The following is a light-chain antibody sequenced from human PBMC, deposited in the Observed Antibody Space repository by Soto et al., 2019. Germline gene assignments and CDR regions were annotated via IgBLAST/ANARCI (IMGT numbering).Light chain of an antibody. CDR1: QSISSW. J-gene: IGKJ1*01. CDR2: KAS. V-gene: IGKV1-5*03. CDR3: QQYNSYSWT. Sequence: DIQMTQSPSTLSGSVGDRDTITCRASQSISSWLAWYQQKPGKAPKLLIYKASSLESGVPSRFSGSGSGTEFTLTISSLQPDDFATYYCQQYNSYSWTFGQGTKVDIK.